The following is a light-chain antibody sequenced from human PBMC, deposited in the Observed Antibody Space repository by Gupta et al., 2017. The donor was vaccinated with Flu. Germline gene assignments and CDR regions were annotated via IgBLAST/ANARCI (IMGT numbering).Light chain of an antibody. Sequence: EIVLTQSPGILSLSPGERATFSCRASQSVRNSYLAWYQQKTGQAPRVLIYGASNRATGIPDRFSGGGSGTDFTLTISRLEPEDFAVYYCQQYGSSVTFGGGTKVEIK. CDR2: GAS. CDR3: QQYGSSVT. J-gene: IGKJ4*01. CDR1: QSVRNSY. V-gene: IGKV3-20*01.